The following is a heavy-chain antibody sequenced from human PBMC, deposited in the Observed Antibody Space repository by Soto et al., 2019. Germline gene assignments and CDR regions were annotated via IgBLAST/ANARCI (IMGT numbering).Heavy chain of an antibody. CDR2: IYYSGST. D-gene: IGHD6-6*01. Sequence: SETLSLTCTVSGGSISSSSYYWGWIRQPPGKGLEWIGSIYYSGSTYYNPSLKSRVTISVDTSKNQFSLRLSSVTAADTAVYYCARRLVGWDWQLVSQDYYYMDVWGKGTTVTVSS. J-gene: IGHJ6*03. V-gene: IGHV4-39*01. CDR1: GGSISSSSYY. CDR3: ARRLVGWDWQLVSQDYYYMDV.